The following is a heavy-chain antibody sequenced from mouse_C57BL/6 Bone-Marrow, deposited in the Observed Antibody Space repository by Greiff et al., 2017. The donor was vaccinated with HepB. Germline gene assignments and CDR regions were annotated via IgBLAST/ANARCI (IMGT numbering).Heavy chain of an antibody. D-gene: IGHD2-3*01. Sequence: EVKLVESGGGLVQPGGSMKLSCVASGFTFSNYWMNWVRQSPEKGLEWVAQIRLKSDNYATHYAESVKGRFTISRDDSKSSVYLQMNNLRAEDTGIYYCTGLMVTTYYCDYWGQGTTLTVSS. CDR1: GFTFSNYW. J-gene: IGHJ2*01. CDR3: TGLMVTTYYCDY. CDR2: IRLKSDNYAT. V-gene: IGHV6-3*01.